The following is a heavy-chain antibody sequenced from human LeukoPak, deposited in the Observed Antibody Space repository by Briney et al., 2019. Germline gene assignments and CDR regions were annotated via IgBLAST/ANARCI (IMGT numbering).Heavy chain of an antibody. V-gene: IGHV3-30*18. CDR1: GFIFSGYG. CDR3: AKDVSQRRDGYNYFDY. Sequence: GGSLRLSCAASGFIFSGYGMHWVRQAPGKGLEWVAVISYDGSNKYYADSVKGRFTISRDNSKNTLYLQMNSLRAEDTAVYYCAKDVSQRRDGYNYFDYWGQGTLVTVSS. D-gene: IGHD5-24*01. CDR2: ISYDGSNK. J-gene: IGHJ4*02.